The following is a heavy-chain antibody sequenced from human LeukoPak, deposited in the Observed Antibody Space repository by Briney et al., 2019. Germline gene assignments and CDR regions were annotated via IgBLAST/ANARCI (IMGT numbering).Heavy chain of an antibody. CDR1: GFTFTSYT. CDR3: AKDFSFVGFSSSWDRIDAFDV. J-gene: IGHJ3*01. D-gene: IGHD6-13*01. V-gene: IGHV3-23*01. CDR2: LSGSGYNT. Sequence: GGSLRLSCAASGFTFTSYTMSWVRQAPGKGLEWVSGLSGSGYNTYYADSVKGRFTIPRDNSKNTLYLKMDSLRVEDTAVYYCAKDFSFVGFSSSWDRIDAFDVWGQGTMVTVSS.